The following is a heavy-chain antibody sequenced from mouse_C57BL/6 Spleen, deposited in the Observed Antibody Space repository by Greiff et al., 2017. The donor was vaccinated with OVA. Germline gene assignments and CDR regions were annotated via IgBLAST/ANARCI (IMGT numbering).Heavy chain of an antibody. CDR2: ISSGGSYT. D-gene: IGHD4-1*01. CDR1: GFTFSSYG. CDR3: ARLGPGYFDY. J-gene: IGHJ2*01. V-gene: IGHV5-6*01. Sequence: EVQRVESGGDLVKPGGSLKLSCAASGFTFSSYGMSWVRQTPDKRLEWVATISSGGSYTYYPDSVKGRFTISRDNAKNTLYLQMSSLKSEDTAMYYCARLGPGYFDYWGQGTTLTVSS.